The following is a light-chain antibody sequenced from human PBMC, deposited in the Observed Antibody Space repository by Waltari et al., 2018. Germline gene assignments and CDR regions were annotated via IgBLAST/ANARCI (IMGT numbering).Light chain of an antibody. J-gene: IGKJ1*01. Sequence: KASQSVAKYLAWYQKKPGQAPRLLIYHASIRATGIPDRFSGSGYGTYFSLTISRLEPEDFAVYFCQKYVNLPATFGQGTTVEV. CDR3: QKYVNLPAT. V-gene: IGKV3-20*01. CDR2: HAS. CDR1: QSVAKY.